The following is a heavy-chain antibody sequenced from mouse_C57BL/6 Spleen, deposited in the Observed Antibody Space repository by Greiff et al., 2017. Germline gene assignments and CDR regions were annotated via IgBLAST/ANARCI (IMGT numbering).Heavy chain of an antibody. J-gene: IGHJ3*01. CDR2: IYPGDGDT. CDR3: ARSGSNYAWFAY. CDR1: GYAFSSYW. Sequence: VQLQQSGAELVKPGASVKISCKASGYAFSSYWMNWVKQRPGKGLEWIGQIYPGDGDTNYNGKFKGKATLTADKSSSTAYMQLSSLTSEDSAVYFCARSGSNYAWFAYWGQGTLVTVSA. D-gene: IGHD2-5*01. V-gene: IGHV1-80*01.